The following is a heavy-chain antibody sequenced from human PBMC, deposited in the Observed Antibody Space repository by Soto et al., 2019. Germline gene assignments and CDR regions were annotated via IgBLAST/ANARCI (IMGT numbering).Heavy chain of an antibody. Sequence: ASVKVSCKASGYTFTSYGISWVRQAPGQGLEWMGWISAYNGNTNYAQKLQGRVTMTTDTSTSTAYMELRSLRSDDTAVYYCARDFRPFDWPLQNDYWGQGTLVTVSS. CDR3: ARDFRPFDWPLQNDY. V-gene: IGHV1-18*01. CDR1: GYTFTSYG. J-gene: IGHJ4*02. CDR2: ISAYNGNT. D-gene: IGHD3-9*01.